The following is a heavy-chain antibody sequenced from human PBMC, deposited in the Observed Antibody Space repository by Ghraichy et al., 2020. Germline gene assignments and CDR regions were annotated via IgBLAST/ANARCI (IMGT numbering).Heavy chain of an antibody. CDR3: GRGGYIYGSNPIDY. J-gene: IGHJ4*02. V-gene: IGHV3-7*04. D-gene: IGHD5-18*01. Sequence: GGSLRLSGTASGFTCNPYYMTWVLQAPGKGLEWVANIKQDGSEKYYVDSVKGRFTISRDNAKDSVYLQMNSLRAEDTAVHYCGRGGYIYGSNPIDYWGQG. CDR1: GFTCNPYY. CDR2: IKQDGSEK.